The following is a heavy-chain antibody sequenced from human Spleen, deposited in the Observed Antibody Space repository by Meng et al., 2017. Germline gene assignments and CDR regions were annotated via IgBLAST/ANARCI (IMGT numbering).Heavy chain of an antibody. Sequence: GESLKISCAASGFRFSGYWMIWVRQAPGKGLEWVANIKEDGSEENYVDSVKGRFTISRDNAKNSLYLQMNSLRAEDTAIYYCARDREAQWELLRRRNWFDPWGQGALVTVSS. D-gene: IGHD1-26*01. V-gene: IGHV3-7*01. CDR2: IKEDGSEE. CDR3: ARDREAQWELLRRRNWFDP. J-gene: IGHJ5*02. CDR1: GFRFSGYW.